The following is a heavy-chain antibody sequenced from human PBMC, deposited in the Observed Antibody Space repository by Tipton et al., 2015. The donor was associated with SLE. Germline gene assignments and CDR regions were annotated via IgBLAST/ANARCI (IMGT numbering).Heavy chain of an antibody. D-gene: IGHD4-17*01. Sequence: TLSLTCTVSGGSIISGGYYWGWSRQPPGQGLEWIGSISYGGTTYYNPSLKGRVTIAVDMSKSQFSLRLRSETAADTAVYYCAKYTVGTVLDYWGPGMLGTVSS. CDR3: AKYTVGTVLDY. J-gene: IGHJ4*02. V-gene: IGHV4-39*07. CDR2: ISYGGTT. CDR1: GGSIISGGYY.